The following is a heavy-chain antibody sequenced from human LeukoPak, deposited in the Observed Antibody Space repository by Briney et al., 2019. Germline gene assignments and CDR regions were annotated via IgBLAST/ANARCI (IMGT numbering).Heavy chain of an antibody. Sequence: PETLSLTCTVSGGFISNYYWSWIRQPPGKGLEWIGYIYFSGTSYYSPSLKSRVTMSVDTSKNQFSLKLKSVTAADTAVYYCARHVRTGYNLLDHWGQGTLVTVSS. V-gene: IGHV4-59*08. J-gene: IGHJ5*02. CDR3: ARHVRTGYNLLDH. CDR1: GGFISNYY. CDR2: IYFSGTS. D-gene: IGHD5-24*01.